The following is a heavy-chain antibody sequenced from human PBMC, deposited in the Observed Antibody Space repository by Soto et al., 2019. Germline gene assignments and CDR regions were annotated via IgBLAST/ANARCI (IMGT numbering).Heavy chain of an antibody. CDR3: ARAEYQLLMRTFDY. CDR1: GGSISSYY. J-gene: IGHJ4*02. V-gene: IGHV4-59*12. CDR2: IYYSGST. D-gene: IGHD2-2*01. Sequence: SETLSLTCTVSGGSISSYYWSWIRQPPGKGLEWIGYIYYSGSTNYNPSLKSRVTISVDKSKNQFSLKLSSVTAADTAVYYCARAEYQLLMRTFDYWGQGTLVTVSS.